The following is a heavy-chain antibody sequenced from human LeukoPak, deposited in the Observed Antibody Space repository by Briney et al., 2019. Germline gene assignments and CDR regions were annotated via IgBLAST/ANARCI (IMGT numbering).Heavy chain of an antibody. Sequence: AAVKVSCKASGYPFDNFDLTWVRQAPGQGLEWMGWISAYNGNTHYAQKFRGRLTLTTETSTSTAYLELRSLKSDDTAVYYCARDRVGGDLTGVSLYWGQGTLVTVSS. D-gene: IGHD4-17*01. CDR1: GYPFDNFD. V-gene: IGHV1-18*01. CDR3: ARDRVGGDLTGVSLY. J-gene: IGHJ4*01. CDR2: ISAYNGNT.